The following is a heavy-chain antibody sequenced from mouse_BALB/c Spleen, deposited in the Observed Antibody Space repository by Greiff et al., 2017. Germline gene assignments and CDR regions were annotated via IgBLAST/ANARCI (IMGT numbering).Heavy chain of an antibody. CDR3: ARTMGYYNYFDY. CDR1: GFTFSSFG. CDR2: ISSGSSTI. V-gene: IGHV5-17*02. J-gene: IGHJ2*01. D-gene: IGHD2-3*01. Sequence: DVHLVESGGGLVQPGGSRKLSCAASGFTFSSFGMHWVRQAPEKGLEWVAYISSGSSTIYYADTVKGRFTISRDNPKNTLFLQMTSLRSEDTAMYYCARTMGYYNYFDYWGQGTTLTVSS.